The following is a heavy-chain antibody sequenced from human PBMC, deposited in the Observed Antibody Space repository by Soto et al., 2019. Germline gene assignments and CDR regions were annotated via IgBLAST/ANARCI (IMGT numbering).Heavy chain of an antibody. CDR3: VILADGKFDL. Sequence: EVLLLWSGGGLVQPGGSLRLSCSASGFNFGSNSMAWVRQSPGKGLEYVASISDTSHRIFHADPLKGRFTISRDNSRNRLYLEMKSLRAEDTALYYCVILADGKFDLWGQGTLVIVSS. V-gene: IGHV3-23*01. CDR2: ISDTSHRI. J-gene: IGHJ5*02. D-gene: IGHD6-19*01. CDR1: GFNFGSNS.